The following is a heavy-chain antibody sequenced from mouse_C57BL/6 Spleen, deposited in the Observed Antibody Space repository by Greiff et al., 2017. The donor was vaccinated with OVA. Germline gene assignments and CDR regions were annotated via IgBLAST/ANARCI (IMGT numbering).Heavy chain of an antibody. Sequence: VQLQQSGPELVQPGASVKISCKASGYSFTSYYIHWVKQRPGQGLEWIGWIYPGSGNTKYNEKFKGMATLTADTSSSTAYMQLSSLTAEASAVYYCARGDGVFDYWGQGTTLTVSS. CDR2: IYPGSGNT. CDR3: ARGDGVFDY. CDR1: GYSFTSYY. V-gene: IGHV1-66*01. J-gene: IGHJ2*01.